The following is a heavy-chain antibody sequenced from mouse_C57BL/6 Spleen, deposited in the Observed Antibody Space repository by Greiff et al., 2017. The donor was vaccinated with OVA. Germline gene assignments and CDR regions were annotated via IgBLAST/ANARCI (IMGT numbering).Heavy chain of an antibody. J-gene: IGHJ4*01. CDR2: ISSGSSTI. CDR3: ARTAVVGTGRKDYWAMDY. Sequence: EVHLVESGGGLVKPGGSLKLSCAASGFTFSDYGMHWVRQAPEKGLEWVAYISSGSSTIYYADTVKGRFTISRDTAKNTLFLQMTSLRSEDTAMYYCARTAVVGTGRKDYWAMDYWGQGTSVTVSS. CDR1: GFTFSDYG. D-gene: IGHD1-1*01. V-gene: IGHV5-17*01.